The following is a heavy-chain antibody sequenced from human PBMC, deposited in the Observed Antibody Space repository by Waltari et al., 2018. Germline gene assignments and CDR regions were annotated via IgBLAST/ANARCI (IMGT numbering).Heavy chain of an antibody. CDR1: GFTFSSHA. J-gene: IGHJ4*02. CDR2: ISFDGSNK. Sequence: QVQLVESGGGVVQPGRSLRLSCAASGFTFSSHAMHWVRQAPGKGLQWVALISFDGSNKDYADSVKGRFTVSRDNSKNTLYLQINSLRPGDTAVYFCARDRRPTAGEQNCDYWGQGTLVTVSS. D-gene: IGHD3-10*01. V-gene: IGHV3-30-3*01. CDR3: ARDRRPTAGEQNCDY.